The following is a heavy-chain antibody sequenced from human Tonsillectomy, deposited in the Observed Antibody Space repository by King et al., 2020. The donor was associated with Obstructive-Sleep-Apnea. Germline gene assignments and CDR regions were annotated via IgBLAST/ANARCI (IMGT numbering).Heavy chain of an antibody. V-gene: IGHV4-34*01. Sequence: VQLQQWGAGLLKPSETLSLTCAVFGGSFRDYYWSWVRQPPGKGLEWIGEINHSGSTNYNPSLKSRVTISVYTSKNQFSLKLNSVTAADTAVYYCARGSGAAAVNWFDPWAQGTLVTVSS. CDR2: INHSGST. CDR1: GGSFRDYY. J-gene: IGHJ5*02. D-gene: IGHD6-13*01. CDR3: ARGSGAAAVNWFDP.